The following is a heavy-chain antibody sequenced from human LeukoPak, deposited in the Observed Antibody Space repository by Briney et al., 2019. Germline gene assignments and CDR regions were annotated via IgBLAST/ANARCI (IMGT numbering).Heavy chain of an antibody. CDR1: GYTFTGYY. D-gene: IGHD1-1*01. CDR2: INLSSGGR. V-gene: IGHV1-2*02. CDR3: GRDRHWNQGNFDY. Sequence: ASVKVSCKASGYTFTGYYMHWVRQAPGQGLEWMGWINLSSGGRNYAQKFQGRVTMTRDTSISTAYMELSRLTSDDTAVYYCGRDRHWNQGNFDYWGQGTLVTVSS. J-gene: IGHJ4*02.